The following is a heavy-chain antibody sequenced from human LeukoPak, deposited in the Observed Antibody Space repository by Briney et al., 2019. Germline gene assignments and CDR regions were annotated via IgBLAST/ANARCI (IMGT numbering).Heavy chain of an antibody. CDR1: GFTLGGYW. CDR3: VARAGGFRHFDY. J-gene: IGHJ4*02. D-gene: IGHD3-10*01. CDR2: ISDSGGKT. Sequence: GGSLRLSCAASGFTLGGYWMSWVRQAPGKGLEWVSGISDSGGKTDSADSVKGRFTISRDNSKGKVYLQMNSLRAEDTAVYYCVARAGGFRHFDYWGQGTLVTVSS. V-gene: IGHV3-23*01.